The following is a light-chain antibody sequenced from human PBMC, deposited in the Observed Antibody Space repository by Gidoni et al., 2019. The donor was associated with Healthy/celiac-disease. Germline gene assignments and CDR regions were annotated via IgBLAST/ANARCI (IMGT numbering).Light chain of an antibody. J-gene: IGLJ2*01. V-gene: IGLV1-44*01. CDR1: SSNIGSNT. CDR2: SNN. CDR3: AAWDDSLNGPV. Sequence: QSVLTQPPSASGTPGQRVTISWSGSSSNIGSNTVNWYQQLPGTAPKLLIYSNNQRPSGVPDRFSVSKSGTSASLAISGLQSEDEADYYCAAWDDSLNGPVFGGGTKLTVL.